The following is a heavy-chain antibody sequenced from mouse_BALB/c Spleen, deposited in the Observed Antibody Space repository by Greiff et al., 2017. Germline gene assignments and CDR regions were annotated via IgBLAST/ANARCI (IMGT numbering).Heavy chain of an antibody. J-gene: IGHJ4*01. CDR3: ARDKVRGMDY. Sequence: EVKLMESGGGLVQPGGSLRLSCATSGFTFTDYYMSWVRQPPGKALEWLGFIRNKANGYTTEYSASVKGRFTISRDNSQSILYLQMNTLRAEDSATYYCARDKVRGMDYWGQGTSVTVSS. D-gene: IGHD2-14*01. V-gene: IGHV7-3*02. CDR1: GFTFTDYY. CDR2: IRNKANGYTT.